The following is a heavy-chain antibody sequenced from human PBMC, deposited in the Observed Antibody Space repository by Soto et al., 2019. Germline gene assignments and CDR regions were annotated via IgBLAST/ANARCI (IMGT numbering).Heavy chain of an antibody. CDR2: IYYSGST. V-gene: IGHV4-39*01. D-gene: IGHD6-13*01. J-gene: IGHJ5*02. Sequence: QLQLQESGPGLVKPSETLSLTCTVSGGSISSSSFHWGWIRQPPGKGLEWIGSIYYSGSTYYSPSSKGRVTKPVDTSKNQCSLKLSSVTAADTALYYCARRERAAGTDWWFDPWGQGTLVTVSS. CDR1: GGSISSSSFH. CDR3: ARRERAAGTDWWFDP.